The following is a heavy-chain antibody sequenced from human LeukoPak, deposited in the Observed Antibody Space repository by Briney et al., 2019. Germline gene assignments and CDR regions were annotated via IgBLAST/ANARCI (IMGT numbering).Heavy chain of an antibody. J-gene: IGHJ4*02. V-gene: IGHV4-31*03. D-gene: IGHD3-22*01. CDR2: IYYSGST. CDR1: GGSISSGGYY. CDR3: ARSVFRGYALAY. Sequence: SETLSLTCTVSGGSISSGGYYWSWIRQHPGKGLEWIGYIYYSGSTYYNPSLKSRVTISVDTSKNRFSLKLSSVTAADTAVYYCARSVFRGYALAYWGQGTLVTVSS.